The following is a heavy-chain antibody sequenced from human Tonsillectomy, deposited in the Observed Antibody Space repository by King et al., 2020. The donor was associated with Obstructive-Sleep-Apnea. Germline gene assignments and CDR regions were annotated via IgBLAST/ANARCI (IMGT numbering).Heavy chain of an antibody. CDR2: IYSDGST. V-gene: IGHV3-66*01. Sequence: VQLVESGGGLVQPGGSLRLSCAASGFTVSSNYMSWVRQAPGKGLEWMSVIYSDGSTYYADSVKGRFTISRDNSKNTLYLQMNSLRAEDTAVYYCARXXQXXXXEFDYXXQGTLVTVSS. CDR3: ARXXQXXXXEFDY. CDR1: GFTVSSNY. J-gene: IGHJ4*02.